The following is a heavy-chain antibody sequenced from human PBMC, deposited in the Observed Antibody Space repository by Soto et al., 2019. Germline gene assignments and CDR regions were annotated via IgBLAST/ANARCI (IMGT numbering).Heavy chain of an antibody. Sequence: QVQLVESGGGVVQPGTSLRLSCAASGFTFSNYALHWVRQAPGKGLEWVAVISSDGTNKYFADSVKGRLTISRDNSKNTLYLQMNSLRTEDTAVYYCTRGRYCGGDCVRAFDIWGQGTMVTVSS. V-gene: IGHV3-30-3*01. CDR1: GFTFSNYA. CDR2: ISSDGTNK. D-gene: IGHD2-21*02. J-gene: IGHJ3*02. CDR3: TRGRYCGGDCVRAFDI.